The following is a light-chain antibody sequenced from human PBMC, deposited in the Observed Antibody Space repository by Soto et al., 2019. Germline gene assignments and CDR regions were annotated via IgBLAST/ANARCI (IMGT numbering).Light chain of an antibody. J-gene: IGLJ1*01. CDR2: DIS. CDR1: SSDVGGYNY. CDR3: QSFDTNLSHSYV. Sequence: QSVLTQPASVSGSPGQSITISCTGTSSDVGGYNYVSWYQQHPGKAPKLMIYDISNRPSGVSNRFSGSKSGYTASLAISGLQAEDEADYYCQSFDTNLSHSYVSGPGTKVTVL. V-gene: IGLV2-14*01.